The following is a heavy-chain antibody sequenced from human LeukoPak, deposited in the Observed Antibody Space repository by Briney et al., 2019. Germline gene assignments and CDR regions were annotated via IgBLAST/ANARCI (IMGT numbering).Heavy chain of an antibody. CDR3: ARDLADIVVVPAAMPVGMDV. CDR1: GFTFSSYA. V-gene: IGHV3-30-3*01. CDR2: ISYDGSNK. J-gene: IGHJ6*02. D-gene: IGHD2-2*01. Sequence: GRSLRLSCAASGFTFSSYAMHWVRQAPGKGLEWVAVISYDGSNKYYADSVKGRFTISRDNSKNTLYLQMNSLRAEDTAVYYCARDLADIVVVPAAMPVGMDVWGQGTTATVSS.